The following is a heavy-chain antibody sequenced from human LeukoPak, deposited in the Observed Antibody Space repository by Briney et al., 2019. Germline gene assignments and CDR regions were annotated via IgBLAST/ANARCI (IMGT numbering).Heavy chain of an antibody. D-gene: IGHD3-10*01. Sequence: GGSLRLSSAASGFTFSSNWMSWVRQAPGKGRGWLANIKQDGSEKYYVDSVKGRFTISRDNAKNSLYLQMNSLRAEDTAVYYCARGKEYYGSGKDWGQGTLVTVSS. J-gene: IGHJ4*02. CDR1: GFTFSSNW. V-gene: IGHV3-7*01. CDR2: IKQDGSEK. CDR3: ARGKEYYGSGKD.